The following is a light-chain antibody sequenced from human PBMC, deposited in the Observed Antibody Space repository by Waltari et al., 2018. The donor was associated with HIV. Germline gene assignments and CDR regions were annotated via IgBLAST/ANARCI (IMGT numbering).Light chain of an antibody. CDR1: TPNIGSSN. J-gene: IGLJ2*01. CDR2: ADA. Sequence: QSVLTQPPSASGAPGQRVTISCSGSTPNIGSSNVNWYQQFSRAAPKLLIYADAQRPSGVPDRCAGSKSGTSASRVISGLQSEDEADYYCATWDERLNGVGFGGGTRLTVV. V-gene: IGLV1-44*01. CDR3: ATWDERLNGVG.